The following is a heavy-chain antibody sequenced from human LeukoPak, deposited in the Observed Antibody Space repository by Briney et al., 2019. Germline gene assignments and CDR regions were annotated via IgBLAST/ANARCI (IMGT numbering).Heavy chain of an antibody. CDR1: GGSISSGDYY. Sequence: SETLSLTCTVSGGSISSGDYYWSWIRQPPGKGLEWIGYIYYSGSTYYNPSLKSRVTISVDTSKNQFSLKLSSVTAADTAVYYCARECVNFGAFDIWGQGTMVTVSS. CDR3: ARECVNFGAFDI. J-gene: IGHJ3*02. V-gene: IGHV4-30-4*01. CDR2: IYYSGST. D-gene: IGHD3-16*01.